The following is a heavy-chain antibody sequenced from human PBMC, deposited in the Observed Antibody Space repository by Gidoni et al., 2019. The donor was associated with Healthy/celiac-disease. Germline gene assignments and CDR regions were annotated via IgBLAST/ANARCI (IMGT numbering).Heavy chain of an antibody. V-gene: IGHV1-18*01. CDR2: ISAYNGNT. J-gene: IGHJ6*02. CDR3: ARDLWLGTRENYYYYGMDV. CDR1: GYTFTSYG. D-gene: IGHD6-19*01. Sequence: QLHLVQSGAEVKQPGASVKVSCKASGYTFTSYGISWVRQAPGQGLEWMGWISAYNGNTNYAQKLQGRVTMTTDTSTSTAYMELRSLRSDDTAVYYCARDLWLGTRENYYYYGMDVWGQGTTVTVSS.